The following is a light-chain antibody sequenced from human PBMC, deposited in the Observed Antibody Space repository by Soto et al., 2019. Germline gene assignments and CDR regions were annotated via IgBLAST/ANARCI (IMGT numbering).Light chain of an antibody. V-gene: IGKV1-5*03. Sequence: DIQMTQSPSTLSASVGDRVTITCRASQSISSWLAWYQQKPGKAPKLLIYKASSLESGVPSRFSGSGSGTEFTLTISSLQPDDFAAYYGQQYNSYSTFGQETKADIK. CDR1: QSISSW. CDR2: KAS. J-gene: IGKJ1*01. CDR3: QQYNSYST.